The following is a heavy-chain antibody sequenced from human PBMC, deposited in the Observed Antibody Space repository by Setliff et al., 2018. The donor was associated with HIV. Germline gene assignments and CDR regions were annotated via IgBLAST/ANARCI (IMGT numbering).Heavy chain of an antibody. Sequence: SETLSLTCDVYGVSFSGYYWSWIRQPPGKGLEWIGKINHSGRTNYNPSLKRRVTISVETSKNQFSLQLGSVTAADTAVYYCGRVGYYDTSFDYWGQGTLVTVSS. D-gene: IGHD3-22*01. J-gene: IGHJ4*02. CDR3: GRVGYYDTSFDY. CDR1: GVSFSGYY. CDR2: INHSGRT. V-gene: IGHV4-34*01.